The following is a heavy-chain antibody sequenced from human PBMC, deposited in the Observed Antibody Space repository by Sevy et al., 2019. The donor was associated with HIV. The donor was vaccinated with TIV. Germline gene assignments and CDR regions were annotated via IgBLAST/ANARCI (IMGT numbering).Heavy chain of an antibody. J-gene: IGHJ2*01. CDR3: VRESGSDWYFDL. CDR1: GFTLSTFG. V-gene: IGHV3-33*01. Sequence: RGSLRLSCAASGFTLSTFGIHWVRQAPGKGLDWVAAIFSDGTTKYYGDSVKGRFAISRDNSKSTVYLQMNSLRVEDTAVYSCVRESGSDWYFDLWGRGTLVTVSS. D-gene: IGHD1-26*01. CDR2: IFSDGTTK.